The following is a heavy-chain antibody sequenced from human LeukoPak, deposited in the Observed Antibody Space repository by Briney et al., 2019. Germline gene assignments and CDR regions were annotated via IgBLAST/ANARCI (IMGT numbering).Heavy chain of an antibody. Sequence: GGSLRLSCAASRFTFNTYAVNWVRQAPGKGLEWVSAISGNGDITYYADSVRGRFTISRDNSKNTLYLQMNSLRAEDTAVYYCAKRAPTQAFDIWGQGTMVTVSS. V-gene: IGHV3-23*01. CDR2: ISGNGDIT. CDR3: AKRAPTQAFDI. CDR1: RFTFNTYA. J-gene: IGHJ3*02.